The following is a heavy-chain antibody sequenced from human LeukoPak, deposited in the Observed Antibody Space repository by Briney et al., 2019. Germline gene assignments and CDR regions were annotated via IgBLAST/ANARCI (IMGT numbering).Heavy chain of an antibody. J-gene: IGHJ3*02. D-gene: IGHD3-10*01. CDR3: ARQIDAGHAFAI. V-gene: IGHV4-39*01. CDR1: GGSITISSHY. CDR2: VYYSGST. Sequence: SETLSLTCTVSGGSITISSHYCGWIRQPPGKGLEWIGSVYYSGSTYYNPSLKSRVTISIDTSKSQFSLKPSSMTAADTAVYYCARQIDAGHAFAICGQATMVIVSS.